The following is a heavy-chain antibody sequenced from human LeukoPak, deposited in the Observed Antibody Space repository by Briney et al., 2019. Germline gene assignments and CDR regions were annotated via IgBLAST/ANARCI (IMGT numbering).Heavy chain of an antibody. D-gene: IGHD3-22*01. CDR2: ISSSSSTI. J-gene: IGHJ6*03. V-gene: IGHV3-48*01. Sequence: PGGSLRLSCAASGFTFSSYSMNWVRQAPGKGLEWVSYISSSSSTIYYADSVKGRFTISRDNAKNSLYLQMNSLRAEDMAVYYCARVAYYYDSSGYYHYYYYMDVWGKGTTVTVSS. CDR3: ARVAYYYDSSGYYHYYYYMDV. CDR1: GFTFSSYS.